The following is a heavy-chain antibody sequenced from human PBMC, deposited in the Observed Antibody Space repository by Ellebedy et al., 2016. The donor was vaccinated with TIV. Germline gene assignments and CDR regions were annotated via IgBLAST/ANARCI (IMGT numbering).Heavy chain of an antibody. V-gene: IGHV3-66*04. CDR3: ARPSVSNGYYQFDF. Sequence: GGSLRLSCAASGFTFGSYAMTWVRQAPGKGLEWVSVIYSGGTTYYADSVRGRFTISRDSSKNTLYLQMNSLRAEDTALYYCARPSVSNGYYQFDFWGQGALVTVSS. D-gene: IGHD3-22*01. CDR1: GFTFGSYA. J-gene: IGHJ4*02. CDR2: IYSGGTT.